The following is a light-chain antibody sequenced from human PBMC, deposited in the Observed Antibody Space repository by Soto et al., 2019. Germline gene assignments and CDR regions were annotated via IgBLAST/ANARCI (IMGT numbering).Light chain of an antibody. V-gene: IGLV2-11*01. CDR3: CSYAVNSVV. J-gene: IGLJ2*01. CDR1: SSDVGDYYY. Sequence: QSALTQPRSVSGSPGKSVTISCTGTSSDVGDYYYVSWYQQHPGKAPKLVIYDVNKRPSGVPDRFSASKSGNTASLTISGIQAEDEADYYCCSYAVNSVVFGGGTKLTVL. CDR2: DVN.